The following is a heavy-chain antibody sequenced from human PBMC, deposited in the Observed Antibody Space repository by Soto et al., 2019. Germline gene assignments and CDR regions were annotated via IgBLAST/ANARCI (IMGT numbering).Heavy chain of an antibody. CDR1: VFTFSSYS. CDR3: ARADSGYAHGYYYYGMDV. Sequence: PGLSLRLSCSASVFTFSSYSMNCVLRNPVKVLEWVSYISSSSSTIYYADSVKGRSTISRDNAKNSLYLQMYSLRAEDTAVYYCARADSGYAHGYYYYGMDVWGQGTTVTVSS. D-gene: IGHD5-12*01. J-gene: IGHJ6*02. CDR2: ISSSSSTI. V-gene: IGHV3-48*01.